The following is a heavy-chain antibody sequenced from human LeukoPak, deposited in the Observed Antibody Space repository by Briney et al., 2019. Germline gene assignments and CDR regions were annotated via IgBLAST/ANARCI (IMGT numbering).Heavy chain of an antibody. CDR3: ARAGFTFSDYFGSFFDY. Sequence: GGSLRLSCAASGFTFSSYSMNWVRQAPGKGLEWVSHISSSSSTRYYAASVKGRFTLSRDNAKNSLYLQMNSLRAEDTAVYYCARAGFTFSDYFGSFFDYWGQGTLVTVSS. J-gene: IGHJ4*02. V-gene: IGHV3-48*01. CDR2: ISSSSSTR. D-gene: IGHD3-10*01. CDR1: GFTFSSYS.